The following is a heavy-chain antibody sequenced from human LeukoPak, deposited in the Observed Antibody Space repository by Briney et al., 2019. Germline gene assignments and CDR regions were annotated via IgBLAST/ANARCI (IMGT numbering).Heavy chain of an antibody. D-gene: IGHD6-19*01. CDR2: IYHSGST. CDR3: ARAVSSGWYYFDY. Sequence: SETLSLTCTVSGGSISSYYWSRIRQPPGKGLEWIGYIYHSGSTNYNPSLKSRVTISVDTSKNQFSLKLSSVTAADTAVYYCARAVSSGWYYFDYWGQGTLVTVSS. J-gene: IGHJ4*02. CDR1: GGSISSYY. V-gene: IGHV4-59*01.